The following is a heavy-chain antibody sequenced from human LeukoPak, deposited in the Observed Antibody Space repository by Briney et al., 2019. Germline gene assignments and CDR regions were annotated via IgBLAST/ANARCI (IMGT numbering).Heavy chain of an antibody. J-gene: IGHJ5*02. V-gene: IGHV1-2*02. CDR2: INPNSGGT. D-gene: IGHD3-10*01. CDR3: ARSFRITMVRGPLQKVWFDP. CDR1: GYTFTSYY. Sequence: GASVKVSCKASGYTFTSYYMHWVRQAPGQGIEWMGWINPNSGGTHFAQKFQGRVTMARDTSISTAYMELNKLRSIDTAVYYCARSFRITMVRGPLQKVWFDPWGQGTAVIVSS.